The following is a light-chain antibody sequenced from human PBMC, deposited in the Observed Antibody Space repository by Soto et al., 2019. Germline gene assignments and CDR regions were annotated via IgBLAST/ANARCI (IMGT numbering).Light chain of an antibody. CDR2: DVS. V-gene: IGLV2-11*01. Sequence: QSVLTQPPSTSGTPGQRVTISCSGSSSNIGSHPVNWYRQHPGKAPKLMISDVSKRPSGVPDRFSGSKSDNTASLTISGLQAEDEGDYYCCSYAGSYIFVFGTGTKVTVL. CDR3: CSYAGSYIFV. CDR1: SSNIGSHP. J-gene: IGLJ1*01.